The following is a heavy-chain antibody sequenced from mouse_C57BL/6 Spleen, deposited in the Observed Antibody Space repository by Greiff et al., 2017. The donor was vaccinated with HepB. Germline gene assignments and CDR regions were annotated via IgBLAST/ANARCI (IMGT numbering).Heavy chain of an antibody. Sequence: EVQLQQSGPELVKPGASVKISCQASGYTFTDYYMNWVKQSHGKSLEWIGDINPNNGGTSYNQKFKGKATLTVDKSSSTAYMELRSLTSEDSAVYYCARYGNYVGAMDYWGQGTSVTVSS. D-gene: IGHD2-1*01. V-gene: IGHV1-26*01. CDR1: GYTFTDYY. CDR3: ARYGNYVGAMDY. CDR2: INPNNGGT. J-gene: IGHJ4*01.